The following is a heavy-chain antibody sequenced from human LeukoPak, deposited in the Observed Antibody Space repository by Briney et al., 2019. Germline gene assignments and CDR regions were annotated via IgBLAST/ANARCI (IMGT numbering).Heavy chain of an antibody. CDR1: GFTFSSYA. Sequence: GGSLRLSCAASGFTFSSYAMSWVRQAPGKGLEWFSAISGSGGSTYYADSVKGRFTISGDNSKNTLYLQMNSLRAEDTAVYYCAKDASWNDDPDGMDVWGQGTTVTVSS. D-gene: IGHD1-1*01. J-gene: IGHJ6*02. V-gene: IGHV3-23*01. CDR3: AKDASWNDDPDGMDV. CDR2: ISGSGGST.